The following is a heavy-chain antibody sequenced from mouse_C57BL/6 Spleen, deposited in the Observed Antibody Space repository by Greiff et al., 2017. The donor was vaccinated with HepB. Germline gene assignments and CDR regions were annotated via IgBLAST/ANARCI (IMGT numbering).Heavy chain of an antibody. V-gene: IGHV1-55*01. CDR3: ARIGYDGYLYAMDY. CDR1: GYTFTSYW. D-gene: IGHD2-3*01. Sequence: QVQLQQPGAELVKPGASVKLSCKASGYTFTSYWMHWVKQRPGQGLEWIGDIYPGSGSTNYNEKFKSKATLTVDTSSSTAYMQLSSLTSEDSAVYYCARIGYDGYLYAMDYWGQGTSVTVSS. J-gene: IGHJ4*01. CDR2: IYPGSGST.